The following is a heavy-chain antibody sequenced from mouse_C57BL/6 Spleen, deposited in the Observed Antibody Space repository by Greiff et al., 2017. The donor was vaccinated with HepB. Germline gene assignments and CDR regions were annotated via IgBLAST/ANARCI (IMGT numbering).Heavy chain of an antibody. CDR1: GYSITSGYY. J-gene: IGHJ3*01. Sequence: EVKLVESGPGLVKPSQSLSLTCSVTGYSITSGYYWNWIRQFPGNKLEWMGYISYDGSNNYNPSLKNRISITRDTSKNQFFLKLNSVTTEDTATYYCARDGGNPFAYWGQGTLVTVSA. D-gene: IGHD2-1*01. V-gene: IGHV3-6*01. CDR3: ARDGGNPFAY. CDR2: ISYDGSN.